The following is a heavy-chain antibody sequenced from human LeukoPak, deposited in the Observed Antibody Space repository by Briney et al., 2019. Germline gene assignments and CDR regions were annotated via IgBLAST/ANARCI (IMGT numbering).Heavy chain of an antibody. V-gene: IGHV3-49*04. CDR2: IRSKAYGGTT. CDR3: TRDSSCWSAEYFQH. CDR1: GFTFGDYA. J-gene: IGHJ1*01. D-gene: IGHD6-13*01. Sequence: PGGSLRLSCTASGFTFGDYAMSWVRQAPGKGLEWVGFIRSKAYGGTTEYAASVKGRFTISRDDSKSIAYLQMNSLKTEDTAVYYCTRDSSCWSAEYFQHWRQGTLVTVSS.